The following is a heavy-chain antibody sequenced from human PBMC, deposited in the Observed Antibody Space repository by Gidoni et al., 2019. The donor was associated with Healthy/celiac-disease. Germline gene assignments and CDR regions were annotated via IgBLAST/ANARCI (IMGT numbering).Heavy chain of an antibody. J-gene: IGHJ4*02. CDR3: AKDSRDYVWGSYRLTTDY. Sequence: EVQLLESGGGLVQPGGSLRLSCAASGFTFRSYAMSWVRQAPGKGLEWVSAISGSGGSTYYADSVKGRFTISRDNSKNTLYLQMNSLRAEDTAVYYCAKDSRDYVWGSYRLTTDYWGQGTLVTVSS. D-gene: IGHD3-16*02. CDR1: GFTFRSYA. CDR2: ISGSGGST. V-gene: IGHV3-23*01.